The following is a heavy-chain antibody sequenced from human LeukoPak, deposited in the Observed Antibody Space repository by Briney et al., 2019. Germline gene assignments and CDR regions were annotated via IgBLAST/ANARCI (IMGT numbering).Heavy chain of an antibody. CDR2: MYYSGNT. V-gene: IGHV4-59*08. CDR1: GGSISSYY. Sequence: SETLSLTCNVSGGSISSYYWSWIRQPPGKGLEWIGYMYYSGNTYYSPSLRSRVTVSVDTSKNQFSLKLNSVTAADTAVYYCARHKWDSAWYFDVWGRGTLVTVSS. CDR3: ARHKWDSAWYFDV. J-gene: IGHJ2*01. D-gene: IGHD1-26*01.